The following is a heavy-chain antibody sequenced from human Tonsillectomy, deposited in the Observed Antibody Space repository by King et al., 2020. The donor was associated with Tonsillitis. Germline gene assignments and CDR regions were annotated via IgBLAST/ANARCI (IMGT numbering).Heavy chain of an antibody. D-gene: IGHD1-7*01. CDR3: ARPLRTIPGSTGEV. CDR2: LSNDGTNK. J-gene: IGHJ3*01. V-gene: IGHV3-30*04. Sequence: VQLVESGGGVVQPGRSLRLSCAASGFTFSSYAMHWVRQAPGKGLEWVAVLSNDGTNKFYADSVKGRFTISRDNSKDTLYLQMNSLRVEDTAIYYCARPLRTIPGSTGEVWGQGTMVTVSS. CDR1: GFTFSSYA.